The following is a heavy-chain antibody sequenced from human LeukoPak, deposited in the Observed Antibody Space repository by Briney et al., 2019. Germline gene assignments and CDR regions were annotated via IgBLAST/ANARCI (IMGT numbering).Heavy chain of an antibody. V-gene: IGHV4-31*03. CDR1: GGSISSGDYY. CDR2: IYYSGST. CDR3: ARVAPDNWFDP. D-gene: IGHD5-12*01. J-gene: IGHJ5*02. Sequence: PSETLSLTCTVSGGSISSGDYYWSWIRQHPGKGLEWIGYIYYSGSTYYNPSLKSRVTISVDTSKNQFSLKLNSVTAADTAVYYCARVAPDNWFDPWGQGTLVTVSS.